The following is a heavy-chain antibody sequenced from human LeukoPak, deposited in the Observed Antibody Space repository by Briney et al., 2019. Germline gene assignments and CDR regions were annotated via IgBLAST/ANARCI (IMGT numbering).Heavy chain of an antibody. J-gene: IGHJ4*02. V-gene: IGHV1-8*02. D-gene: IGHD3-22*01. CDR2: MNPNSGNT. CDR3: ARGNYYDSSGYYD. Sequence: GASVKVSCKASGGTFSSYAISWVRQAPGQGLEWMGWMNPNSGNTGYAQKFQGRVTMTRNTSISTAYMELSSLRSEDTAVYYCARGNYYDSSGYYDWGQGTLVTVSS. CDR1: GGTFSSYA.